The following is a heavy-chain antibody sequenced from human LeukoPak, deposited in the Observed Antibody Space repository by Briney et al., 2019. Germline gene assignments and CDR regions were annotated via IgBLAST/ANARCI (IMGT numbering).Heavy chain of an antibody. J-gene: IGHJ6*03. Sequence: PSETLSLTCTVSGGSISSYYWSWIRQPPGKGLEWIGYIYYSGSTNYNPSLKSRVTISVDTSKNQFSLKLSSVTAADTAVYYCARMTYYEPLMDVWGKGTTVTVSS. CDR3: ARMTYYEPLMDV. CDR2: IYYSGST. V-gene: IGHV4-59*01. CDR1: GGSISSYY. D-gene: IGHD3-3*01.